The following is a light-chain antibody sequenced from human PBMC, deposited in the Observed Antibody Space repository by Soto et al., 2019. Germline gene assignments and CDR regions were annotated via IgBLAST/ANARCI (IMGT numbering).Light chain of an antibody. V-gene: IGKV1-5*03. J-gene: IGKJ1*01. Sequence: DIQMTQSPSTLSASVGDRVTITCLASQSISSWLAWYQQKPGKAPKLLIYKASTLQSGVPSRFSGSGSGTEFSLAISSLQPDDFAIYYCQQYNDNWTFGQGTKVEIK. CDR2: KAS. CDR3: QQYNDNWT. CDR1: QSISSW.